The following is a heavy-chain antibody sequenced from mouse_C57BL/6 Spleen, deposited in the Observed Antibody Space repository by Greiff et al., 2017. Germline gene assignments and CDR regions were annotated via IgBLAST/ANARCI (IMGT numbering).Heavy chain of an antibody. Sequence: QVQLKESGPGLVAPSQSLSITCTVSGFSLTSYGVHWVRQPPGKGLEWLVVIWSDGSTTYNSALKSRLSISKDNSKSQVFLKMNSLQTDDTAMYYCARHEGGYYGSSYGKAWFAYWGQGTLVTVSA. CDR3: ARHEGGYYGSSYGKAWFAY. J-gene: IGHJ3*01. CDR1: GFSLTSYG. D-gene: IGHD1-1*01. V-gene: IGHV2-6-1*01. CDR2: IWSDGST.